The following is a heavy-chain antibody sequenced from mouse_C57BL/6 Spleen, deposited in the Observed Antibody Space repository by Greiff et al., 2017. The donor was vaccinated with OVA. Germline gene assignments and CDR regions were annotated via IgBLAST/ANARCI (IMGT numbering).Heavy chain of an antibody. CDR2: INPSNGGT. CDR3: AREVRQDYAMDY. D-gene: IGHD2-14*01. J-gene: IGHJ4*01. V-gene: IGHV1-53*01. CDR1: GYTFTSYW. Sequence: QVQLQQPGTELVKPGASVKLSCKASGYTFTSYWMHWVKQRPGQGLEWIGNINPSNGGTNYNEKVKSKATLTVDKSSSTAYMQLSSLTSEDSAVYYCAREVRQDYAMDYWGQGTSVTVSS.